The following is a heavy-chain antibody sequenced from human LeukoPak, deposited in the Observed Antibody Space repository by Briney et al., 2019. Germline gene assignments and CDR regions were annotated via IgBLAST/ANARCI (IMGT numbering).Heavy chain of an antibody. Sequence: SETLSLSCTVSGYSISSGYYWGWIRQPPGKGLEWIGSIYHSGSTYYNPSLKSRVTISVDTSKNQFSLKLSSVTAADTAVYYCARESIVVVPAADNFDYWGQGTLVTVSS. D-gene: IGHD2-2*01. CDR1: GYSISSGYY. CDR2: IYHSGST. CDR3: ARESIVVVPAADNFDY. V-gene: IGHV4-38-2*02. J-gene: IGHJ4*02.